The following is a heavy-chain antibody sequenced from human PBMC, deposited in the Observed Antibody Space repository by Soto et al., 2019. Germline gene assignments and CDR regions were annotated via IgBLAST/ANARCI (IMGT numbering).Heavy chain of an antibody. CDR3: TKGHVVRGD. CDR1: GYTFTSYG. CDR2: ISYDGSEK. D-gene: IGHD3-10*01. J-gene: IGHJ4*02. Sequence: GGSLRLSCAASGYTFTSYGMHWVRQAPGKGLEWVAAISYDGSEKYYADSVKGRFTISRDNSKNTQYLQMNNLRPEDTAVYYCTKGHVVRGDWGQGARVTVSS. V-gene: IGHV3-30*18.